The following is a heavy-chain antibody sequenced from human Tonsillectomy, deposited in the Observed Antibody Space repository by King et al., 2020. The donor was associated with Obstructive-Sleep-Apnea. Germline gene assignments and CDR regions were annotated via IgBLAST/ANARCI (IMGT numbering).Heavy chain of an antibody. CDR3: ARVNSGSNRYYFDN. CDR2: IRVYNGNA. CDR1: GYTLTSYG. Sequence: VQLVESGAEVKKPGASVKVSCKASGYTLTSYGISWVRQAPGQGLEWMGWIRVYNGNANYAQKLQGRVTMTTATSTSTAYMELRSLRSDDTAVYYCARVNSGSNRYYFDNWGQGTLVTVSS. J-gene: IGHJ4*02. V-gene: IGHV1-18*01. D-gene: IGHD1-26*01.